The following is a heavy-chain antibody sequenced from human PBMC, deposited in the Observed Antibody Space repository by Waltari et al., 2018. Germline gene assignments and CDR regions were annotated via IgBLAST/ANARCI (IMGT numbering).Heavy chain of an antibody. Sequence: EVQLVGSGGGLVKPGGSLRLSCAASGVTFRSYTLHWFRQAPGKGLEWVSSISSGSSYIYYADSVKGRFTISRDNAKNSLYLQMNSLRVEDTAVYYCAREWGVMVGTAGFYFDYWGQGALVTVSS. D-gene: IGHD2-15*01. CDR1: GVTFRSYT. V-gene: IGHV3-21*01. CDR2: ISSGSSYI. CDR3: AREWGVMVGTAGFYFDY. J-gene: IGHJ4*02.